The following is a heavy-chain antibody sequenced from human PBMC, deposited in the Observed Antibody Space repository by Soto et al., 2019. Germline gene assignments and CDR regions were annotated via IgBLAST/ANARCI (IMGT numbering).Heavy chain of an antibody. CDR1: GFTFSNYN. Sequence: EVQLLESGGGLVQPGGSLRLSCAASGFTFSNYNMNWVRQAPGKGLEWVSYISSSGTTIYNADSVKGRFTISRDNVKNSMYLQMNSLRDEDTAVYFSARDGATSLTTYFYGMDVWGQGTTVTVSS. CDR3: ARDGATSLTTYFYGMDV. V-gene: IGHV3-48*02. D-gene: IGHD1-1*01. J-gene: IGHJ6*02. CDR2: ISSSGTTI.